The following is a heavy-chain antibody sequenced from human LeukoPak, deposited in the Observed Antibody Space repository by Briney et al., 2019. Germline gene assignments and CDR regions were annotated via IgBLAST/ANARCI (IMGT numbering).Heavy chain of an antibody. J-gene: IGHJ4*02. CDR3: AKDLSSSWYRGLDY. Sequence: GGSLRLSCAASGFTFSSYAMSWVRQAPGKGLEWVSAISGSGGSTYYADSVKGRFTISRDNSKNTLHLQMNSLRAEDTAVYYCAKDLSSSWYRGLDYWGQGTLVTASS. V-gene: IGHV3-23*01. CDR2: ISGSGGST. CDR1: GFTFSSYA. D-gene: IGHD6-13*01.